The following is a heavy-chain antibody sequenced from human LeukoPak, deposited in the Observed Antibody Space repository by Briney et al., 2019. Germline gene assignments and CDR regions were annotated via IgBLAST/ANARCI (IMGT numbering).Heavy chain of an antibody. CDR2: ISSSSTYK. CDR3: AKPPVRGVPYYYFDY. Sequence: GGSLRLSCAASGFTFTKYIMNWVRQAPGKGLEWDSSISSSSTYKYYADSVKGRFTISRDNAKNSLYLQMNSLRAEDTAVYYCAKPPVRGVPYYYFDYWGQGTLVTVSS. D-gene: IGHD3-10*01. CDR1: GFTFTKYI. V-gene: IGHV3-21*04. J-gene: IGHJ4*02.